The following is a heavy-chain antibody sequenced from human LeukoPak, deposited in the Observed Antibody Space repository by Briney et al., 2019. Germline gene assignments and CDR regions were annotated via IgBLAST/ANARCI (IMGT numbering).Heavy chain of an antibody. Sequence: ASVKVSCKASGYTFTSYGISWARQAPGQGLEWMGWISAYNGNTNYAQKLQGRVTMTTDTSTSTAYMELRSLRSDDTAVYYCARAITMVRGVITEYYNWFDPWGQGTLVTVSS. CDR2: ISAYNGNT. CDR1: GYTFTSYG. D-gene: IGHD3-10*01. J-gene: IGHJ5*02. CDR3: ARAITMVRGVITEYYNWFDP. V-gene: IGHV1-18*01.